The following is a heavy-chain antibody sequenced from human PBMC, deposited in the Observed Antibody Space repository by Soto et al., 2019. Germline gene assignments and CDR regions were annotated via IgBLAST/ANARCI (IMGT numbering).Heavy chain of an antibody. J-gene: IGHJ5*02. D-gene: IGHD6-19*01. Sequence: TLSLTCNMSGDYYSISTYSWSWIRQPPGKALQWIGFIYQSGVTSYNPSLASRVSISLDRSNSQCSLKLKSVTAADTAVYFCAGMPYTSGLRFDPWGPGTLVTVSS. CDR2: IYQSGVT. V-gene: IGHV4-30-2*01. CDR1: GDYYSISTYS. CDR3: AGMPYTSGLRFDP.